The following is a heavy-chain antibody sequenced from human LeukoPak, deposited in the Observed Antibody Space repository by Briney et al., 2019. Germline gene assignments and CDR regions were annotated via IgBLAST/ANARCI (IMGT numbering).Heavy chain of an antibody. J-gene: IGHJ5*02. Sequence: PWASVKVSCKASGDTFTSHYIHWVRQAPGQGLEWMGISNPRGGSTSHAQKFQGRVTMTTDTSTSTVYMELSSLRSEDTAVYYCARSPAYCSGSTCYGHNWFDPWGQGTLVTVSS. D-gene: IGHD2-15*01. CDR1: GDTFTSHY. CDR2: SNPRGGST. V-gene: IGHV1-46*01. CDR3: ARSPAYCSGSTCYGHNWFDP.